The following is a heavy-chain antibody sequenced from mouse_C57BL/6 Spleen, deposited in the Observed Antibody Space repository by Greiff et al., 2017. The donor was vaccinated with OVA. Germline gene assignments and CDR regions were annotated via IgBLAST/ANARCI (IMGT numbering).Heavy chain of an antibody. Sequence: QVQLKQPGAELVKPGASVKLSCKASGYTFTSYWMQWVKQRPGQGLEWIGEIDPSDSYTNYNQKFKGKATLTVDTSSSTAYMQLSSLTSEDSAVYYCARIPGGNSAMDYWGQGTSVTVSS. CDR1: GYTFTSYW. CDR3: ARIPGGNSAMDY. CDR2: IDPSDSYT. J-gene: IGHJ4*01. V-gene: IGHV1-50*01. D-gene: IGHD2-1*01.